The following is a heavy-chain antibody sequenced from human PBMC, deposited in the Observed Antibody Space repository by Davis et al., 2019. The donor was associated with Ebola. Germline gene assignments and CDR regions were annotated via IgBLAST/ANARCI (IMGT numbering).Heavy chain of an antibody. Sequence: ASVKVSCKVSGYTLTELSIHWVRQAPGKGLEWMGGSHPEDGETIYAQKFQARVTMTEDTSTDTAYMELTSLTSEDTAVYYCATAGRGYSFGYWGQGTLVTVSS. J-gene: IGHJ4*02. CDR1: GYTLTELS. D-gene: IGHD5-18*01. CDR3: ATAGRGYSFGY. V-gene: IGHV1-24*01. CDR2: SHPEDGET.